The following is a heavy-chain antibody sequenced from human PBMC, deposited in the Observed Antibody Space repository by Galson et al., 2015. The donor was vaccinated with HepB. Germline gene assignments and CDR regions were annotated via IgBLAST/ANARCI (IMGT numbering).Heavy chain of an antibody. CDR3: ARDYASSWYFNHYYGMDV. D-gene: IGHD6-13*01. CDR2: ISYDGSNK. Sequence: SLRLSCAASGFTFCSYAMHWVRQAPGKGLEWVAVISYDGSNKYYADSVKGRFTISRDNSKNTLYLQMDSLRAEDTAVYYCARDYASSWYFNHYYGMDVWGQGTTVTVSS. J-gene: IGHJ6*02. CDR1: GFTFCSYA. V-gene: IGHV3-30*04.